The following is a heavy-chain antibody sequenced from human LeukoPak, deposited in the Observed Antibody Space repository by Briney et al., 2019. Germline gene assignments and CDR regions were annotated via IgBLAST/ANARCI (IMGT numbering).Heavy chain of an antibody. V-gene: IGHV3-21*01. Sequence: GGSLRLSCAASGFTFSSYSMNWVRQAPGKGLEWVSSISSSSSYIYYADSVKGRFTISRDNAKNSLYLQMNSLRAEDTAAYYCARRTGTYYYDSSGYYNDYWGQGTLVTVSS. CDR2: ISSSSSYI. D-gene: IGHD3-22*01. CDR3: ARRTGTYYYDSSGYYNDY. J-gene: IGHJ4*02. CDR1: GFTFSSYS.